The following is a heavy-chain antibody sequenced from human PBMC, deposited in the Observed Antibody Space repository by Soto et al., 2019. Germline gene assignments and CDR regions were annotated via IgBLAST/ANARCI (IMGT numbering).Heavy chain of an antibody. Sequence: LRLSCAASGFTFSSYSMNWVRQAPGKGLEWVSSISSSSSYIYYADSVKGRFTISRDNAKNSLYLQMNSLRAEDTAVYYCARDQGVKCSGGSCSPNWFDPWGQGTLVTVSS. V-gene: IGHV3-21*01. D-gene: IGHD2-15*01. CDR1: GFTFSSYS. CDR2: ISSSSSYI. CDR3: ARDQGVKCSGGSCSPNWFDP. J-gene: IGHJ5*02.